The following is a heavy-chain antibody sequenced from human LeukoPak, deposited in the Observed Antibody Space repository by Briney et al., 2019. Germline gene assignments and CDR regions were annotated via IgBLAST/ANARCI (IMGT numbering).Heavy chain of an antibody. V-gene: IGHV3-30*04. CDR1: GFTFSSYA. CDR2: ISYDGSNK. CDR3: AKDRATQYSLDY. D-gene: IGHD2/OR15-2a*01. J-gene: IGHJ4*02. Sequence: GRSLRLSCAASGFTFSSYAMHWVRQAPGKGLEWVAVISYDGSNKYYADSVKGRFTISRDNSKNTLSLQMNSLRAEDTAVYYCAKDRATQYSLDYWGQGTLVTVSS.